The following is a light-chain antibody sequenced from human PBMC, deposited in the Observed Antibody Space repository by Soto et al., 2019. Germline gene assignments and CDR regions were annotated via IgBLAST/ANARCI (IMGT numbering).Light chain of an antibody. CDR1: QSVLYGPTRKNN. J-gene: IGKJ3*01. Sequence: DIVLKQSPDYLSVSLGEKATITCKPSQSVLYGPTRKNNLGWYQHKSGQTPQLLFYWASYRASGVPDRFSASESGTDFTLSITNLQPEDVAVYYCHQYLSPPFSFGPGTKVDIK. CDR3: HQYLSPPFS. CDR2: WAS. V-gene: IGKV4-1*01.